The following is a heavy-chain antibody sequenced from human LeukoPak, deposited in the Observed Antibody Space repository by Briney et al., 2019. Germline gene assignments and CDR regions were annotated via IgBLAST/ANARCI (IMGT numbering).Heavy chain of an antibody. D-gene: IGHD1-20*01. J-gene: IGHJ4*02. CDR1: GFTFSSYA. V-gene: IGHV3-23*01. CDR3: AALGYNYTIGVDY. Sequence: GGSLRLSCAASGFTFSSYAMSWVRQAPGKGLEWVSVISGSGGSTYHADSVKGRFTISRDNSKNTLYLQMNSLRAEDTAVYYCAALGYNYTIGVDYWGQGTLVTVSS. CDR2: ISGSGGST.